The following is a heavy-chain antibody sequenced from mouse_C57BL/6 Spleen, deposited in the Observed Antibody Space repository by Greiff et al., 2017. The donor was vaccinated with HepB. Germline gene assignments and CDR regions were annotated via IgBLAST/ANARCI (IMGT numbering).Heavy chain of an antibody. D-gene: IGHD3-2*02. Sequence: QVHVKQPGAELVKPGASVKMSCKASGYTFTSYWITWVKQSPGQGLEWIGDIYPGSGSTNYNEKFKSKATLTVDTSSSTAYMQLSSLTSEDSAVYYCARGDSSGYYDYWGQGTTLTVSS. CDR3: ARGDSSGYYDY. CDR1: GYTFTSYW. V-gene: IGHV1-55*01. J-gene: IGHJ2*01. CDR2: IYPGSGST.